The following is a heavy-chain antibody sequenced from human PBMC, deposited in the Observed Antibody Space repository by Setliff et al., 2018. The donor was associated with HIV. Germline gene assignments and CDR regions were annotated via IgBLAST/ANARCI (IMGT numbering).Heavy chain of an antibody. D-gene: IGHD3-22*01. CDR3: ARGGVYYYDSSGWSMDY. Sequence: SVKVSCKASGGTFSSYAISWVRQAPGQGLDWMGGIIPVFGTTNYAQKFQGRVTITADESTSTAYMELSSLRSEDTAVYYWARGGVYYYDSSGWSMDYWGQGTQVTVSS. J-gene: IGHJ4*02. CDR2: IIPVFGTT. V-gene: IGHV1-69*13. CDR1: GGTFSSYA.